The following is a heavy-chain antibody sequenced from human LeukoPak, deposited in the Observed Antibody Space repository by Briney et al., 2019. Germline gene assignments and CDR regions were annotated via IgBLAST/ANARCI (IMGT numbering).Heavy chain of an antibody. CDR1: GFTFSSYW. CDR3: AKDRLQGGSFDY. D-gene: IGHD3-16*01. V-gene: IGHV3-7*01. CDR2: IKQDGSVK. Sequence: GGSLRLSCAASGFTFSSYWMSWVRQTPGKGLEWVANIKQDGSVKQYVDSVKGRFTISRDNAKNSLYLQMNSLRAEDTAVYYCAKDRLQGGSFDYWGQGSLVTVSS. J-gene: IGHJ4*02.